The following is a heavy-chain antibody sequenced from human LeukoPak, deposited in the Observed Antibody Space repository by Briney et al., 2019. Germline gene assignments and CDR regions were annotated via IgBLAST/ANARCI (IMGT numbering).Heavy chain of an antibody. CDR3: ARAGSSYDLDY. D-gene: IGHD3-3*01. J-gene: IGHJ4*02. Sequence: GGSLRLSCAASGFTFSSYAMHWVRQAPGKGLEWVAVISYDGSNKYYADSVKGRFTISRDNSKNTLYLQMNSLRAEDTAVYYCARAGSSYDLDYWGQGTLVTVSS. CDR2: ISYDGSNK. CDR1: GFTFSSYA. V-gene: IGHV3-30*14.